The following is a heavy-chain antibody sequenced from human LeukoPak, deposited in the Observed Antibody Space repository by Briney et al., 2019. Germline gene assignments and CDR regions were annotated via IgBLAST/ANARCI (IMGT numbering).Heavy chain of an antibody. Sequence: SETLSLTCTVSGGSISDYYCNWSRKPPEKGLEWIGNVHDNGSTNYNPSLKSRLTISVDTSKTQFSLKLTSVTASDTAVYFCSRYDFWTGSSTVGAMDVWGQGTRSPSP. D-gene: IGHD3-3*01. V-gene: IGHV4-59*13. CDR2: VHDNGST. CDR3: SRYDFWTGSSTVGAMDV. CDR1: GGSISDYY. J-gene: IGHJ6*02.